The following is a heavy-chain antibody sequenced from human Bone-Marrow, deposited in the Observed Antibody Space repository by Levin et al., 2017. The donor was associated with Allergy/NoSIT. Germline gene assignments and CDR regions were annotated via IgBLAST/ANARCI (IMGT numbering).Heavy chain of an antibody. J-gene: IGHJ4*02. V-gene: IGHV3-74*01. D-gene: IGHD3-10*01. Sequence: GGSVRLSCAASGFAFSNYWMHWVRQAPGKGLVWVSRINRGGTSTTYADSVKGRFTISRDNAKNTLYLQMNSLRAEDTAVYYCARDPFAYNFGSGSYLDYWGQGTLVSVSS. CDR1: GFAFSNYW. CDR3: ARDPFAYNFGSGSYLDY. CDR2: INRGGTST.